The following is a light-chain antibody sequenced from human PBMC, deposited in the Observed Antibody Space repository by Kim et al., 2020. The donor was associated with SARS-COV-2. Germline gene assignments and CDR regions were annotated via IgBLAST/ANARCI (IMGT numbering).Light chain of an antibody. CDR1: QGISKD. J-gene: IGKJ1*01. V-gene: IGKV1-27*01. CDR2: AAS. CDR3: QKYNGAPWT. Sequence: ASVGDRVPITCRASQGISKDLAWYQQKPGNAPKLLIFAASALQSGVPTRFSGIGTGTDFTLTISSLQPEDVATYYCQKYNGAPWTFGQGTKVDIK.